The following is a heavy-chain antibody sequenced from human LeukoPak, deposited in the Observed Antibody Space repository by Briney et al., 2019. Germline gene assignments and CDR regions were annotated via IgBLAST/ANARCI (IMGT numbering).Heavy chain of an antibody. CDR1: GDTFSGYG. CDR2: INAGNGNT. Sequence: ASVKVSCKASGDTFSGYGINWVRQAPGQRLEWMGWINAGNGNTKYSQKFQGRVTMTTDTSTSTAYMELRSLRSDDTAVYYCAREEYYYDTPPAYWGQGTLVTVSS. D-gene: IGHD3-22*01. CDR3: AREEYYYDTPPAY. V-gene: IGHV1-18*01. J-gene: IGHJ4*02.